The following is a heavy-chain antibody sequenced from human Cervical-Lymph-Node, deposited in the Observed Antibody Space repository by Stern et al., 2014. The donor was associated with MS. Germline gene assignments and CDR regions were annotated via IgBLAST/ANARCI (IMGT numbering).Heavy chain of an antibody. CDR3: ARTSTYGRYFFDN. CDR2: ISSRSSTI. CDR1: GFTFSSFS. J-gene: IGHJ4*02. D-gene: IGHD4-17*01. Sequence: EVHLVESGGGLVQPGGSLRLSCAASGFTFSSFSMNWVRQAPGKGLEWVSYISSRSSTIYYTDSVKGRFTISRDNAKNSLYLQMNSLRAEDTALYYCARTSTYGRYFFDNWGQGTLVTVSS. V-gene: IGHV3-48*01.